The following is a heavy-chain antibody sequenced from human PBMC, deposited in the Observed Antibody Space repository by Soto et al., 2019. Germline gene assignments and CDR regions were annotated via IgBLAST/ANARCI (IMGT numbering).Heavy chain of an antibody. D-gene: IGHD1-1*01. Sequence: QIHLEQSRIEMKEPGTSLKISCATSGYSFTNYGISWVRQAPGQELEWMGWISGYNGNTKYAESFHDRVVMTADKFTSTGYLEMRNLRSNDTAVYYCARANTWVTGRVGTHWGQGTKVTVSS. CDR3: ARANTWVTGRVGTH. CDR2: ISGYNGNT. J-gene: IGHJ4*02. CDR1: GYSFTNYG. V-gene: IGHV1-18*01.